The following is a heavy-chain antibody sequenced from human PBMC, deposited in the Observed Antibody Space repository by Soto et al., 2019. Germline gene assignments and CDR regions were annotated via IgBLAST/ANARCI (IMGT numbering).Heavy chain of an antibody. CDR1: GGTFSSYA. V-gene: IGHV1-69*01. J-gene: IGHJ6*02. D-gene: IGHD6-6*01. CDR3: ARDQVEYSSSPRGMDV. CDR2: IIPIFGTA. Sequence: QVQLVQSGAEVKKPGSSVKVSCKASGGTFSSYAISWVRQAPGQGLEWMGGIIPIFGTANYAQKFQGRVTITAYESTSTAYMELSSLRSEDTALYDCARDQVEYSSSPRGMDVWGQGTTVTVSS.